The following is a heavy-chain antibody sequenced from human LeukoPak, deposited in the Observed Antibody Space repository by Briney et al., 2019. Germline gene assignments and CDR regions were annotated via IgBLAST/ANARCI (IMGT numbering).Heavy chain of an antibody. D-gene: IGHD2-15*01. J-gene: IGHJ4*02. CDR2: IYHSGST. CDR1: GYSISSGYY. CDR3: ATETDSFFAY. V-gene: IGHV4-38-2*02. Sequence: SETLSLTCTVSGYSISSGYYWGWIRQPPGKGLEWIGSIYHSGSTYYNPSLKSRVTISVDTSKNQFSLKLSSVTAADTAFYYCATETDSFFAYWGQGTLVTVSS.